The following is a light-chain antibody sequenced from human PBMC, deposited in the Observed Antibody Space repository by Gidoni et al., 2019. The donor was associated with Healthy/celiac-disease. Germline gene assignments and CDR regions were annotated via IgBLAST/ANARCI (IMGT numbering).Light chain of an antibody. CDR1: QSVGTS. CDR3: QQRSTWPPRLT. J-gene: IGKJ4*01. Sequence: EIVLTQSPATLSLSPGERATLSCRASQSVGTSLAWYQQKPGQAPRLLIYDASNRATGIPARFSGSGSGTDFTLTISSLEPEDFAVYYCQQRSTWPPRLTFXGXTKVEI. V-gene: IGKV3-11*01. CDR2: DAS.